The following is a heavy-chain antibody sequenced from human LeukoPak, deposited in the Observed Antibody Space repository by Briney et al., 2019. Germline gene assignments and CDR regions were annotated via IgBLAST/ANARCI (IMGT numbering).Heavy chain of an antibody. CDR2: ISSASAYR. J-gene: IGHJ4*02. CDR1: GFSFSSYS. CDR3: TRGPTLIGVAGTWPLDD. V-gene: IGHV3-21*01. Sequence: GGSLRLSCAASGFSFSSYSMHWVRQAPGKGLEWVSSISSASAYRYYADSVKGRFTISRDNAKNSLHLQMNSLRAEDSAVYYCTRGPTLIGVAGTWPLDDWGQGTLVTVSS. D-gene: IGHD6-19*01.